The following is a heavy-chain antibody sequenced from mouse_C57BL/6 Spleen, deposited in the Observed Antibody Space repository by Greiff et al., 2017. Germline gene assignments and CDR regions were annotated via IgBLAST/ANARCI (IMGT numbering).Heavy chain of an antibody. D-gene: IGHD2-5*01. CDR3: VSNYDYAMDY. V-gene: IGHV1-80*01. CDR2: IYPGEGDT. CDR1: GYAFSSYW. Sequence: QVQLQQSGAELVKPGASVKISCKASGYAFSSYWMNWVKQRPGKGLEWIGQIYPGEGDTNYNGKFKGKATLTADKSSRTAYMQLSSLTSEDSAVYFCVSNYDYAMDYWGQGTSVTVSS. J-gene: IGHJ4*01.